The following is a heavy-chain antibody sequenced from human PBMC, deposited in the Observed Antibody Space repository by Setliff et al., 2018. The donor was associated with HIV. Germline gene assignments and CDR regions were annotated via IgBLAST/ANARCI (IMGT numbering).Heavy chain of an antibody. V-gene: IGHV4-34*01. D-gene: IGHD1-26*01. CDR1: GGSFSGFY. Sequence: SETLSLTCAVYGGSFSGFYWSWIRQPPGKGLEWIGEINHSGSTTYNPSLKSRVTISVDTSKNHFSLKLSSVTAADTAVYYCARLRSELGVFDYWVQGTLVTVSS. J-gene: IGHJ4*02. CDR3: ARLRSELGVFDY. CDR2: INHSGST.